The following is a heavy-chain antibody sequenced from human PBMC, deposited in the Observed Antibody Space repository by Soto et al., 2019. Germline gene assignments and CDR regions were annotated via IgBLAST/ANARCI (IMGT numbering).Heavy chain of an antibody. D-gene: IGHD1-26*01. CDR2: ISYDGSNK. J-gene: IGHJ4*02. Sequence: VGSLRLSCAASGFTFSSYAMHWVRQAPGKGLEWVAVISYDGSNKYYADSVKGRFTISRDNSKNTLYLQMNSLRAEDTAVYYCARPKRTIVGAMYYFDYWGQGTLVTVSS. CDR3: ARPKRTIVGAMYYFDY. V-gene: IGHV3-30-3*01. CDR1: GFTFSSYA.